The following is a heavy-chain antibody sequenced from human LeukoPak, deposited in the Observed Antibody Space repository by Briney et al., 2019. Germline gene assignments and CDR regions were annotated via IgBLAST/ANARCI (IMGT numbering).Heavy chain of an antibody. D-gene: IGHD2-2*02. V-gene: IGHV1-46*01. CDR1: GYTFTSYY. Sequence: ASMKVSCKASGYTFTSYYMHWVRQAPGQGLEWMGIINPSGGSTSYAQKFQGRVTMTRDMSTSTVYMELSSLRSEDTAVYYCARALGYCGSTSCYNDKPTNNWFDPWGQGTLVTVSS. CDR3: ARALGYCGSTSCYNDKPTNNWFDP. CDR2: INPSGGST. J-gene: IGHJ5*02.